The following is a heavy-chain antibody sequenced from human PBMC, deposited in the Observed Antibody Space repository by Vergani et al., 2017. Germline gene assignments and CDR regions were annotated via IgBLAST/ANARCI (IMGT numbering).Heavy chain of an antibody. J-gene: IGHJ3*01. CDR1: GDSISSGLYY. V-gene: IGHV4-61*02. CDR3: AGNSRGTASGSFDV. CDR2: IFTSGST. D-gene: IGHD3-22*01. Sequence: QVQLQESGPGLVKPSQTLSLTCTVSGDSISSGLYYWSWIRQSAGKGLEWIGRIFTSGSTDYNPSLKSRFTISVDTSNNQFSLKLSSVTAADTAVYYCAGNSRGTASGSFDVGGHGTTVTVSS.